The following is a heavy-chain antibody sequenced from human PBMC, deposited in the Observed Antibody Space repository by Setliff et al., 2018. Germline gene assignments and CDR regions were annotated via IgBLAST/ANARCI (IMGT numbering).Heavy chain of an antibody. D-gene: IGHD2-2*01. CDR1: GFSLSTSGVG. V-gene: IGHV2-5*02. CDR2: IFWDDEK. Sequence: KSGPTVVNPTQTLTLTCTVSGFSLSTSGVGVGWIRQPPGKALEWLAMIFWDDEKLYRPSLKNRLTITRDSLKRQVVLTLTNVDPVDTATYYCACRPGYCFTTTCWNFDYWGPGALVTVSS. CDR3: ACRPGYCFTTTCWNFDY. J-gene: IGHJ4*02.